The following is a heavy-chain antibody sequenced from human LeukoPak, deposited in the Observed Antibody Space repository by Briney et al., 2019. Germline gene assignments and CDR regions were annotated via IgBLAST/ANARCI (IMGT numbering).Heavy chain of an antibody. Sequence: SETLSLTCTVSGYSISSGYYWGWIRQPPGKGLEWIGSIYHSGSTYYNPSLKSRVTISVDTSKNQFSLKLSSVTAADTAVYYCARGNGYYSDWGQGTLVTVSS. CDR2: IYHSGST. D-gene: IGHD3-22*01. J-gene: IGHJ4*02. CDR3: ARGNGYYSD. CDR1: GYSISSGYY. V-gene: IGHV4-38-2*02.